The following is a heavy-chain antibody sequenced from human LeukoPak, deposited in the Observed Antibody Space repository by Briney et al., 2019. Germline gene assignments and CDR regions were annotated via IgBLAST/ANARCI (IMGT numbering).Heavy chain of an antibody. V-gene: IGHV3-48*01. D-gene: IGHD4-17*01. J-gene: IGHJ4*02. CDR3: ARDVGVYGDYAILGY. Sequence: GGSLRLSCAASGFTFSSYAMNWVRQAPGKGLEWISFISSNSRTILYTDSVKGRFTSSRDNAKNSLYLQMNNLRVEDSAVYYRARDVGVYGDYAILGYWGQGTLVTVSS. CDR1: GFTFSSYA. CDR2: ISSNSRTI.